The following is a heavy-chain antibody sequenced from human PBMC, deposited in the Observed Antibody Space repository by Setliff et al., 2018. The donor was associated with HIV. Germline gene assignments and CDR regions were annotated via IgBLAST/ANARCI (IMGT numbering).Heavy chain of an antibody. J-gene: IGHJ5*02. CDR3: ARGSKLVWGCWFDP. CDR1: GGSFSDYH. V-gene: IGHV4-34*01. D-gene: IGHD6-6*01. Sequence: PSETLSLTCAVYGGSFSDYHWSWIRQAPRKRLEWIGEVYDSGSTNYNPSLKSRVTVTVDTSKNQFSLRLNSVTAADTAVYYCARGSKLVWGCWFDPWGQGTLVTVSS. CDR2: VYDSGST.